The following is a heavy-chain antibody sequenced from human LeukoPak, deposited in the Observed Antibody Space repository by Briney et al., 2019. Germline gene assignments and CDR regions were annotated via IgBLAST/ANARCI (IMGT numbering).Heavy chain of an antibody. Sequence: RASVKVSCKASGGTFSSYAISWVRQAPGQGLEWMGRIIPILGIANYAQKFQGRVTITADKSTSTAYMELSSLRSEDTAVYYCASIGDSSGYYYPGDWGQGTLVTVSS. CDR1: GGTFSSYA. D-gene: IGHD3-22*01. V-gene: IGHV1-69*04. CDR2: IIPILGIA. CDR3: ASIGDSSGYYYPGD. J-gene: IGHJ4*02.